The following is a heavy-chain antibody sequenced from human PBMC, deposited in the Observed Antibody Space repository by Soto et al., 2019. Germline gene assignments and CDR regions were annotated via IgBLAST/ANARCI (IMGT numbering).Heavy chain of an antibody. CDR2: IWYDGSNK. CDR1: GFTFSSYG. J-gene: IGHJ6*02. Sequence: SLRLSCAASGFTFSSYGMHWVRQAPGKGLEWVAVIWYDGSNKYYADSVKGRFTISRDNSKNTLYLQMNSLRAEDTAVYYCARGVMVRGVIITYYYYGMDVWGQGTTVTVSS. D-gene: IGHD3-10*01. V-gene: IGHV3-33*01. CDR3: ARGVMVRGVIITYYYYGMDV.